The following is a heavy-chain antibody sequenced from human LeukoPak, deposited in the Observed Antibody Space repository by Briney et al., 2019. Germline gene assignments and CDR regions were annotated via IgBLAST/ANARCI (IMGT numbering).Heavy chain of an antibody. CDR3: ARGRDYYGSGSYYFNWFDP. V-gene: IGHV5-51*01. Sequence: GESLKISCKGSGYSFTSYWIGWVRQMPGEGLEWMGIIYPGDSDTRYSPSFQGQVTISADKSISTAYLQWSSLKASDTAMYYCARGRDYYGSGSYYFNWFDPWGQGTLVTVSS. D-gene: IGHD3-10*01. CDR2: IYPGDSDT. J-gene: IGHJ5*02. CDR1: GYSFTSYW.